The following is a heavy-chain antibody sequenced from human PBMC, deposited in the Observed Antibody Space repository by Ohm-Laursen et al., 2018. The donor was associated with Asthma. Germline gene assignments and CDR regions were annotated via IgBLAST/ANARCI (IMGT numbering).Heavy chain of an antibody. J-gene: IGHJ4*02. CDR3: ARGSDGYYYDSSGYGY. Sequence: SLRLSCTASGFNFNSSAMHWVRQAPGKGLEWVAVIWYDGSNKYYADSVNGRFTVSRDDSKNTLYLQMNSLRAEDTAVYYCARGSDGYYYDSSGYGYWGQGTLVTVSS. CDR2: IWYDGSNK. D-gene: IGHD3-22*01. V-gene: IGHV3-30*04. CDR1: GFNFNSSA.